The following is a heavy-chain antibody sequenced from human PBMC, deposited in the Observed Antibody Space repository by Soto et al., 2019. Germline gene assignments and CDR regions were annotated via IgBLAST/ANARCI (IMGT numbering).Heavy chain of an antibody. D-gene: IGHD1-26*01. CDR1: GGSVSRGSYY. J-gene: IGHJ4*02. CDR3: ARDRHSTRYYDY. V-gene: IGHV4-61*01. CDR2: FYYTGIT. Sequence: PSETLSLTCTVSGGSVSRGSYYWSWIRQPPGKGLEWIGYFYYTGITNYNPSLKSRVTISGDSSKNQFSLKLSSVTAADTAVYFCARDRHSTRYYDYWGQGTLVTVST.